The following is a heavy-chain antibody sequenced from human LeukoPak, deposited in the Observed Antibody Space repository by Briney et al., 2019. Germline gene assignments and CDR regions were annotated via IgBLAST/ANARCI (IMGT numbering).Heavy chain of an antibody. CDR1: GGSFSAYY. J-gene: IGHJ4*02. CDR3: ATYRGRDSYWGLDY. Sequence: PSETLSLTCGVYGGSFSAYYWSWIRQPPGKGLEWIGEISHRGSTNYNPSLKSRVTISLDTSKNQFSLKLSSVTAADTAVYYCATYRGRDSYWGLDYWDQGTLVTVSS. V-gene: IGHV4-34*01. D-gene: IGHD2-21*01. CDR2: ISHRGST.